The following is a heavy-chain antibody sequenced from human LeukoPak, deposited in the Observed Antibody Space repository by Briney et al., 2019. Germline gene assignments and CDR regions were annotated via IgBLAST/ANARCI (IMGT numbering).Heavy chain of an antibody. V-gene: IGHV4-4*07. CDR1: GGSISSYY. J-gene: IGHJ6*03. CDR3: AREGFRLPRYMDV. Sequence: SETLSLTCTVSGGSISSYYWSWIRQPAGKGLEWIGRIYTSGSTNCNPSLKSRVTMSVDTSKNQFSLKLSSVTAADTAVYYCAREGFRLPRYMDVWGKGTTVTVSS. CDR2: IYTSGST.